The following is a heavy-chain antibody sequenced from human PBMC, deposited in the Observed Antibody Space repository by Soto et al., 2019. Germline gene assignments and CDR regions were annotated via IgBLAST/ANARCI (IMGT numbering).Heavy chain of an antibody. V-gene: IGHV4-31*03. Sequence: SETLSLTCTVTAGSISSDDYYWNCIRQYPGKGLKRIGYIYYSGHTYYNPSLKSRVTMSLDTSKNQISLKLTSVTAADTAVYYCARHLDLDNWGQGTLVTVYS. CDR1: AGSISSDDYY. CDR3: ARHLDLDN. CDR2: IYYSGHT. J-gene: IGHJ4*02.